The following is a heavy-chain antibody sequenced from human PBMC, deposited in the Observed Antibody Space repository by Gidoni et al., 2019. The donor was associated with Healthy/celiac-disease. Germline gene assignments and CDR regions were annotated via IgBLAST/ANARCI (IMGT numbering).Heavy chain of an antibody. D-gene: IGHD3-3*01. J-gene: IGHJ5*02. CDR3: ARDGSYQGRFWSGYWVDWFDP. Sequence: EVQLVESGGGLVKPGGSLRLSCAASGFTFSSYSMNWVRQAPGKGLEWVSSISSSSSYIYYADSVKGRFTISRDNAKNSLYLQMNSLRAEDTAVYYCARDGSYQGRFWSGYWVDWFDPWGQGTLVTVSS. CDR1: GFTFSSYS. V-gene: IGHV3-21*01. CDR2: ISSSSSYI.